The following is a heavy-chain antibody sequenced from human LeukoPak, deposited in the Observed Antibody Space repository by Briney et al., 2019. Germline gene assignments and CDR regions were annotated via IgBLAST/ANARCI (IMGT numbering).Heavy chain of an antibody. CDR3: ARARVPGELNY. CDR2: ISNSGSSK. Sequence: GGSLRLSCTASEFTFSSYTMNWVRQAPGKGLEWLSYISNSGSSKYYADSVRGRFTISRDNAKNSLYLQMNSLRAEDTAVYYCARARVPGELNYWGQGTLVTVSS. V-gene: IGHV3-48*04. CDR1: EFTFSSYT. J-gene: IGHJ4*02. D-gene: IGHD3-10*01.